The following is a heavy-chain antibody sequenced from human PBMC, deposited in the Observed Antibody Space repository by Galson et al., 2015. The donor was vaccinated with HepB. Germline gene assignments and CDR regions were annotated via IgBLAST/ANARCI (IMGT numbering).Heavy chain of an antibody. CDR2: INPNSGGT. J-gene: IGHJ6*03. Sequence: SCKASGYTFTGYYMHWVRQAPGQGLEWMGWINPNSGGTNYAQKFQGRVTMTRDTSISTAYMELSRLRSDDTAVYYCARVGASYYYYYMDVWGKGTTVTVSS. D-gene: IGHD1-26*01. CDR3: ARVGASYYYYYMDV. CDR1: GYTFTGYY. V-gene: IGHV1-2*02.